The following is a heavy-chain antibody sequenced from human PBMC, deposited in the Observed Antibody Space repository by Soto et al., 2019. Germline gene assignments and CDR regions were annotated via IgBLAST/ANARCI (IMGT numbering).Heavy chain of an antibody. CDR1: GGSISSSSYH. D-gene: IGHD6-19*01. J-gene: IGHJ4*02. CDR3: ARSYSSGWYVY. V-gene: IGHV4-39*01. Sequence: SETLSLTCTVSGGSISSSSYHWAWIRQPPGKGLEWIGSIYYSGTTYYNPSLKSRVTISVDTSKNQFSLKLSSVTAADTAVYYCARSYSSGWYVYWGQGTLVTVS. CDR2: IYYSGTT.